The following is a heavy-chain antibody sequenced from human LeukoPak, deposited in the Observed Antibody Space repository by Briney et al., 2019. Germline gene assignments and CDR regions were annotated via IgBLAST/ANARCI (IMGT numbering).Heavy chain of an antibody. CDR2: VKSKPDGGTT. Sequence: PGGSLRLSCAASGFTFSTYAMSWVRQAPGKGLEWVGRVKSKPDGGTTDYAAPVKGRFTISRDDSKTTVYLQMKSLKTEDTAVCYCSTGGYFYDYWGQGNLVTVSS. CDR1: GFTFSTYA. V-gene: IGHV3-15*01. CDR3: STGGYFYDY. J-gene: IGHJ4*02. D-gene: IGHD2-21*01.